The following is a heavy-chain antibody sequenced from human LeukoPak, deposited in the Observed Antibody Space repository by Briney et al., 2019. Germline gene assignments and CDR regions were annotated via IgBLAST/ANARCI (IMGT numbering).Heavy chain of an antibody. V-gene: IGHV3-74*01. Sequence: GGSLRLSCAASGFTFSNYWMHWVRQAPGKGLVWVSRINSDGSSTNYADSVKGRFTISRDNAKNTLYLQMNSLRAEDTAVYFCAKYSGSYYYPPNWDSWGQGTLVTVSS. CDR1: GFTFSNYW. J-gene: IGHJ4*02. D-gene: IGHD1-26*01. CDR2: INSDGSST. CDR3: AKYSGSYYYPPNWDS.